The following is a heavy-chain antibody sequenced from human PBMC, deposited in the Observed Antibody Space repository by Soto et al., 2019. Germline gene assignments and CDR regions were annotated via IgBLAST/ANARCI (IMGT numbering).Heavy chain of an antibody. J-gene: IGHJ4*02. CDR2: TYYRSKWYN. D-gene: IGHD6-19*01. CDR1: GDSVSSKSAA. Sequence: QTLALTCAISGDSVSSKSAAWHWIRQSPSRGLEWLGRTYYRSKWYNDYAVSARSRITINPDTSKNLFSLQLNSVTPEDTAVYYCARLAPGGSGGGGDYWGQGTLVTVSS. CDR3: ARLAPGGSGGGGDY. V-gene: IGHV6-1*01.